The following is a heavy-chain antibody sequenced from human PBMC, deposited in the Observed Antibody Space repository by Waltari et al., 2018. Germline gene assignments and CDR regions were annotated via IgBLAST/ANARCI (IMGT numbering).Heavy chain of an antibody. V-gene: IGHV3-7*01. J-gene: IGHJ4*02. Sequence: EVHLVESGGGLVQPGGSLRLSCAASGFTFSTYGMTWVRQAPGKGLEGLANIKGDGSQKNYVDSVKGRFTISRDTANNSLYLQMNSLRAEDTAVYYCARDPHYSNFDYWGQGTLVTVSS. CDR3: ARDPHYSNFDY. CDR1: GFTFSTYG. D-gene: IGHD4-4*01. CDR2: IKGDGSQK.